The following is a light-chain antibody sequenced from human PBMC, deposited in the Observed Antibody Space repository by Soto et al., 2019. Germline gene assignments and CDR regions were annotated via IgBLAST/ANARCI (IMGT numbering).Light chain of an antibody. J-gene: IGKJ5*01. Sequence: DVVMTQSPLSLSGTPGQPASISCKSSQSLLHITGETFLFWYLQKPGQSPQLLIYEVSTRVSGVPDRFSGSGSGTDFTLEISRVETDDVGIYYCMQRTQLPPTFGQGTRLGIE. V-gene: IGKV2D-29*02. CDR1: QSLLHITGETF. CDR3: MQRTQLPPT. CDR2: EVS.